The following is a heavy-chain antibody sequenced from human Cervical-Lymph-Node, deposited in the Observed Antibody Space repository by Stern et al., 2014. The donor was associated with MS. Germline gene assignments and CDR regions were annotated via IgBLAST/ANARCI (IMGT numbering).Heavy chain of an antibody. Sequence: QVQLQESGPGLVKPSETLSLTCVVSGDSISSYTHYWAWIRQPPGKGLEWIGSVYYSGATYYNPSLKSPVTISVDTSKNHFSLGLNSVTAADTAVYYCAKHACTGAACPFDLWGQGTLVTVSS. CDR2: VYYSGAT. CDR3: AKHACTGAACPFDL. J-gene: IGHJ4*02. D-gene: IGHD2-8*02. V-gene: IGHV4-39*01. CDR1: GDSISSYTHY.